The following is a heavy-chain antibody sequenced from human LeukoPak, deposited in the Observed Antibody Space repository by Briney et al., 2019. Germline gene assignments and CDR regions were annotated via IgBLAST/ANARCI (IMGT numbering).Heavy chain of an antibody. CDR1: VYSFTSYW. V-gene: IGHV5-51*01. J-gene: IGHJ4*02. D-gene: IGHD6-6*01. Sequence: GESLKISCMGSVYSFTSYWIGWVRQMPGKGLEWMGFIYPGDSDTRYRPSFQGQVTISADKSNRTAYLQASSLKASDTAMYYCAVHTSIAAPPAVRGQGTLVTVSS. CDR3: AVHTSIAAPPAV. CDR2: IYPGDSDT.